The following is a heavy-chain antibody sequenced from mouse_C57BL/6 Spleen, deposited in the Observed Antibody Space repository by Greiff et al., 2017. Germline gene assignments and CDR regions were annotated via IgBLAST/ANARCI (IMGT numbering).Heavy chain of an antibody. CDR2: IWSGGST. J-gene: IGHJ2*01. V-gene: IGHV2-2*01. Sequence: VQLKESGPGLVQPSQSLSITCTVSGFSLTSYGVHWVRQSPGKGLEWLGVIWSGGSTDHNEAFISRLSISKDNSKSQVFFKMNSLQADDTAIYYCARNWGHGSYYFDYWGQGTTLTVSS. CDR1: GFSLTSYG. CDR3: ARNWGHGSYYFDY. D-gene: IGHD1-1*01.